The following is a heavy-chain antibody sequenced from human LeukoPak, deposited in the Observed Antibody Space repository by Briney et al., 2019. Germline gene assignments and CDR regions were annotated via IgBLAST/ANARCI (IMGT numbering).Heavy chain of an antibody. CDR1: GFTLDDYA. D-gene: IGHD6-19*01. Sequence: GGSLRLSCAASGFTLDDYAMHWVRQGPGKGLEWVSGISWNSGSIGYADSVKGRFTISRDNAKNSLYLQMNSLRAEDTALYYCAKATRWLDYYLDYWGQGTLVTVSS. CDR2: ISWNSGSI. V-gene: IGHV3-9*01. CDR3: AKATRWLDYYLDY. J-gene: IGHJ4*02.